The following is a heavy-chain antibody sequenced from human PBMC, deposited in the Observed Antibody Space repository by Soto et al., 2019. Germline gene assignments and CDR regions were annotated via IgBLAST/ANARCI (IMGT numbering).Heavy chain of an antibody. V-gene: IGHV1-18*01. Sequence: QVQLVQSGAEVKKPGASVKVSCKASGYTFSSYFISWVRQAPGQGLEWMVWNSAYNGNTNYAKNLQGRVTMTTDTPTSTAYMELRSLRSDDTAVYYCARDLPPVDYWGQGTLVTVSS. J-gene: IGHJ4*02. CDR2: NSAYNGNT. CDR3: ARDLPPVDY. CDR1: GYTFSSYF.